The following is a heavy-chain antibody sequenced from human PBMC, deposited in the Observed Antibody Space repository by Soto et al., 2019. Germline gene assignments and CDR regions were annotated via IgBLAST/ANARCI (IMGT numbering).Heavy chain of an antibody. J-gene: IGHJ6*02. Sequence: PGGSLRLSCAASGFTFRSYVIHWVRQAPGKGLKWVALIWFDGSKKYYVDSVKGRFAVSRDNSKNTLYLQMNSLRVEDTAVYYCARDRLVPYGYGMDVWGQGTTVTV. CDR2: IWFDGSKK. D-gene: IGHD2-2*01. V-gene: IGHV3-33*01. CDR1: GFTFRSYV. CDR3: ARDRLVPYGYGMDV.